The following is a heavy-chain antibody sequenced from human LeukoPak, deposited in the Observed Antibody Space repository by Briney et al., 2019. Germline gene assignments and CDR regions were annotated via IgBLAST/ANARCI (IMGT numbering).Heavy chain of an antibody. J-gene: IGHJ4*02. V-gene: IGHV3-7*04. CDR1: GFTFSSHY. D-gene: IGHD1-26*01. CDR2: IKPDGSEE. Sequence: GGSLRLSCAASGFTFSSHYMTWVRQAPGKGLEWVAKIKPDGSEEFYGDSVKGRVTISRDNARNTLYLQMNSLRAEDTAVYYCAREIYYRFDYWGQGTLGTVSS. CDR3: AREIYYRFDY.